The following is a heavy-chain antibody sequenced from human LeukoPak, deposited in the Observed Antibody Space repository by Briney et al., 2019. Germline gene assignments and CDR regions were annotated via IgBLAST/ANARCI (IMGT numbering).Heavy chain of an antibody. D-gene: IGHD3-10*01. Sequence: PSETLSLTCTVSGGSISSSGYYWGWIRQPPGKGLEWIGSMYYGGSGTTYYNPSLKSRVTISIDSSKNEVSLKVTSVTAADAAVYFCTRLVYGSGSRFDYWGQGTLATVSS. CDR3: TRLVYGSGSRFDY. CDR2: MYYGGSGTT. V-gene: IGHV4-39*01. J-gene: IGHJ4*02. CDR1: GGSISSSGYY.